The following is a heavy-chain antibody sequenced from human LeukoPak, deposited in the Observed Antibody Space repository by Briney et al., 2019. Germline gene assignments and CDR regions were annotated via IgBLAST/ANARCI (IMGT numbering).Heavy chain of an antibody. CDR1: GYTFTGYY. CDR3: GMAGTLYCYYIDV. CDR2: INHNSGGT. D-gene: IGHD6-19*01. J-gene: IGHJ6*03. Sequence: ASVKVSCKASGYTFTGYYIQWVRQAPGHRLEWMGWINHNSGGTNYAQKFKGRVTMTRDASISTAYMELSRLRSDDTAVYYCGMAGTLYCYYIDVWGKGTTVTVSS. V-gene: IGHV1-2*02.